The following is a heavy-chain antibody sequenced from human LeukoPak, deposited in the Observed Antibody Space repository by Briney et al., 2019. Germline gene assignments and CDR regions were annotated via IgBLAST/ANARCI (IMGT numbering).Heavy chain of an antibody. CDR1: GFSFSRYW. J-gene: IGHJ6*03. D-gene: IGHD6-19*01. CDR2: IDTEGSTT. Sequence: GGSLRLSCAASGFSFSRYWMHWVRQAPGKGLVWVSNIDTEGSTTNYADSVKGRFTISRDNAKNSLYLQMNSLRAEDTAFYYCARRQRAVAGTNYYYYLDVWGKGTTVTVSS. CDR3: ARRQRAVAGTNYYYYLDV. V-gene: IGHV3-74*01.